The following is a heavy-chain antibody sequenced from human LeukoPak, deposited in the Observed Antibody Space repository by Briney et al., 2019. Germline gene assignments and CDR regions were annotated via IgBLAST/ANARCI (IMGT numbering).Heavy chain of an antibody. V-gene: IGHV3-66*01. D-gene: IGHD3-22*01. Sequence: PGGSLRLSCAASGFTVSSNYMSWVRQAPGKGLEWVSVIYSGGSTYYADSVKGRFTISRDNSKNTLYLQMNSLRAEDTAVYYCARVGEYYYDSSGYYYALDYWGQGTLVTVSS. CDR2: IYSGGST. CDR3: ARVGEYYYDSSGYYYALDY. CDR1: GFTVSSNY. J-gene: IGHJ4*02.